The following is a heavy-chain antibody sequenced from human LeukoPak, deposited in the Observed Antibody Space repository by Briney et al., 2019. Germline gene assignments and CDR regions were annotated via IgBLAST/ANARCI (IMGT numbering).Heavy chain of an antibody. V-gene: IGHV3-23*01. CDR2: ISASGDST. J-gene: IGHJ4*02. CDR1: GFTFSSYA. Sequence: GGSLRLSCAASGFTFSSYAMNWVRQAPGKGLEWVSAISASGDSTYYADSVEGRFTISRDNAKNSLYLQMNSLRAEDTAVYYCARDELYSSGWYVDYWGQGTLVTVSS. CDR3: ARDELYSSGWYVDY. D-gene: IGHD6-19*01.